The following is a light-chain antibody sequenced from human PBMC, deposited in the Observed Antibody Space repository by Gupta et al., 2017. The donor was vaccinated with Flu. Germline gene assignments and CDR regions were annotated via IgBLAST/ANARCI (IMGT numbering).Light chain of an antibody. Sequence: SSLSASVGDRVTISCRASDTIGSSLNWYQQKGGRAPELLIFSASTLKSGVPSRFSGSRSGRDFTLTITNLQPEDFATYYCQQSYITPRTFGPGTKVENK. CDR2: SAS. J-gene: IGKJ1*01. CDR3: QQSYITPRT. CDR1: DTIGSS. V-gene: IGKV1-39*01.